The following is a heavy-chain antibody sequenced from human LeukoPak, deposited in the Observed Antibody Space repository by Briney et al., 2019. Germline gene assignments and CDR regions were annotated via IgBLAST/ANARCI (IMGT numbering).Heavy chain of an antibody. CDR3: ARHTIVPAAMWYFDY. D-gene: IGHD2-2*01. CDR2: IYYSGST. J-gene: IGHJ4*02. V-gene: IGHV4-39*01. CDR1: GGSISSSSYY. Sequence: SETLSLTCTVSGGSISSSSYYWGWIRQPPGKGLEWIGSIYYSGSTYYNPPLKSRVTISVDTSKNQFSLKLSSVTAADTAVYYCARHTIVPAAMWYFDYWGQGTLVTVSS.